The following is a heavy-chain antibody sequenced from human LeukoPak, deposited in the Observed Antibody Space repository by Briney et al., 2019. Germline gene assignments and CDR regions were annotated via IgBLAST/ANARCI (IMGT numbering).Heavy chain of an antibody. Sequence: SETLSLTCTVSGGSISSYYWSWIRQPPGKGLEWIGYIYYSGSTNYNPSPKSRVTISVDTSKNQFSLKLSSVTAADTAVYYCARESHSSGWYNWGQGTLVTVSS. CDR3: ARESHSSGWYN. CDR1: GGSISSYY. V-gene: IGHV4-59*01. J-gene: IGHJ4*02. CDR2: IYYSGST. D-gene: IGHD6-19*01.